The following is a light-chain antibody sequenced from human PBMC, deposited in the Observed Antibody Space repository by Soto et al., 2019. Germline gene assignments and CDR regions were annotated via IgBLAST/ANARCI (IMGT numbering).Light chain of an antibody. CDR1: QSVSSSY. CDR3: QQYGG. Sequence: EIVLTQSPGTLSLSPGERATLSCRASQSVSSSYLAWYQQKPGQAPRLLIYGASSRATGIPDRFSGSGSATDFTLTISRLEPEDFAVYYCQQYGGFGQGTKLEIK. V-gene: IGKV3-20*01. J-gene: IGKJ2*03. CDR2: GAS.